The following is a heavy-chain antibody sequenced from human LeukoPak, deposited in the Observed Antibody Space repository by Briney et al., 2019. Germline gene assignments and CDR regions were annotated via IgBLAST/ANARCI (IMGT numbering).Heavy chain of an antibody. V-gene: IGHV4-4*07. J-gene: IGHJ4*02. CDR2: IYTSGST. Sequence: PPETLSLTCTVSGGSISSYYWSWIRQPAGKGPEWIGRIYTSGSTSYNPSLKSRVTMSVDTSKNQFSLKLSSVTAADTAVYYCARDRSPYSSSWGLYYWGQGTLVTVSS. D-gene: IGHD6-13*01. CDR3: ARDRSPYSSSWGLYY. CDR1: GGSISSYY.